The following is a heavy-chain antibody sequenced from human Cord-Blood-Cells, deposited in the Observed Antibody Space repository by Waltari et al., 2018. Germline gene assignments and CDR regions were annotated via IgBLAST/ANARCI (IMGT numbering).Heavy chain of an antibody. Sequence: QVQLQQWGAGLLKPSETLSLTCAVYGGSFSGYYWSWIRQPPGKGLEWIGEINHSGSTNDNPSLKSRVTISVDTSKNQFSLKLSSVTAADTAVYYCARASIPASSSNWFDPWGQGTLVTVSS. CDR3: ARASIPASSSNWFDP. V-gene: IGHV4-34*01. CDR2: INHSGST. CDR1: GGSFSGYY. J-gene: IGHJ5*02. D-gene: IGHD6-6*01.